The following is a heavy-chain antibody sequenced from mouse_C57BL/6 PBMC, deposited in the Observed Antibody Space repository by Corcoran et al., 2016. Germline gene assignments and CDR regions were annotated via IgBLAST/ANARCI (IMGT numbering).Heavy chain of an antibody. CDR3: AIPDGYWFAY. D-gene: IGHD2-3*01. CDR1: GYTFTTYG. V-gene: IGHV9-3*01. CDR2: INTYSGVP. Sequence: QIQLVQSGPELKKPGETVKISCKASGYTFTTYGMSWVKQAPGKGLKWMGWINTYSGVPTYADDFKGRFAFSLETSASTAYLQINTLKNEDTATYFCAIPDGYWFAYWGQGTLVTVSA. J-gene: IGHJ3*01.